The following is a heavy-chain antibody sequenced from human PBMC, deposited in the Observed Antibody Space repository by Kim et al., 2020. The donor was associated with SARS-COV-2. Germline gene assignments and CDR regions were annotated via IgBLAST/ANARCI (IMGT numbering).Heavy chain of an antibody. D-gene: IGHD3-10*01. V-gene: IGHV5-10-1*01. CDR3: ASTLYYYGSGSPTGMDV. Sequence: GESLKISCKGSGYSFTSYWISWVRQMPGKGLEWMGRIDPSDSYTNYSPSFQGHVTISADKSISTAYLQWSSLKASDTAMYYCASTLYYYGSGSPTGMDVWGQGTTVTVSS. CDR2: IDPSDSYT. CDR1: GYSFTSYW. J-gene: IGHJ6*02.